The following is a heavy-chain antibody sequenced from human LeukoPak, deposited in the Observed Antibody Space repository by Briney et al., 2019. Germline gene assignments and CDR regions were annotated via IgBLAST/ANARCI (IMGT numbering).Heavy chain of an antibody. CDR2: INPNSGGT. CDR1: GYTFTGYY. V-gene: IGHV1-2*02. CDR3: ARVRGTRRLDYYYMDV. D-gene: IGHD1/OR15-1a*01. Sequence: ASVKVSCKASGYTFTGYYMHWVRRAPGQGLEWMGWINPNSGGTNYAQKFQGRVTMTRDTSISTAYMELSRLRSDDTAVYYCARVRGTRRLDYYYMDVWGKGTTVTVSS. J-gene: IGHJ6*03.